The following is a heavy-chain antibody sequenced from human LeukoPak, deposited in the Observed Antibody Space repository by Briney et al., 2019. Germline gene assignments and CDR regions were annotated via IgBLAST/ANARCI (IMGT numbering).Heavy chain of an antibody. CDR2: IYFSGST. Sequence: SETLSLTCTVSGASITNDDYYWSWIRQHLGKGLEWIGYIYFSGSTYYNPTLKSRASVSVDTSKSQFSLRLTSVPAADTAVYYCARREPFSNWFDPWGQGTLVIVSS. D-gene: IGHD1-14*01. V-gene: IGHV4-31*03. J-gene: IGHJ5*02. CDR3: ARREPFSNWFDP. CDR1: GASITNDDYY.